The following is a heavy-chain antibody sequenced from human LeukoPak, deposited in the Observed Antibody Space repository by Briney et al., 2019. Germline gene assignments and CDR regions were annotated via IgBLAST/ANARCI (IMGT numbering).Heavy chain of an antibody. V-gene: IGHV3-74*01. D-gene: IGHD6-19*01. J-gene: IGHJ4*02. Sequence: GGSLRLSCAASGFTFSSYWMHWVRHAPGKGLVWVSRINSDGSSTSYADSVKGRFTISRDNAKNTLYLQMNSLRAEDTAVYYCASIAVAGTFDYWGQGTLVTVSS. CDR1: GFTFSSYW. CDR3: ASIAVAGTFDY. CDR2: INSDGSST.